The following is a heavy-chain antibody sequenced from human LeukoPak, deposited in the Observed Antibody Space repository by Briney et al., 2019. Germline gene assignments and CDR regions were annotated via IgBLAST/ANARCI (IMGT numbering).Heavy chain of an antibody. Sequence: PSETLSLTCAVSGLSISSGYYWGWIRQPPGKGLEWIGSIYHSGSSNYNPSLRSRVAMSVDTSRNQFSLRLTSVTVADTAVYYCAIGSQSFYYDSSGYPFDSWGQGTLVTVSS. CDR1: GLSISSGYY. J-gene: IGHJ4*02. D-gene: IGHD3-22*01. CDR3: AIGSQSFYYDSSGYPFDS. V-gene: IGHV4-38-2*01. CDR2: IYHSGSS.